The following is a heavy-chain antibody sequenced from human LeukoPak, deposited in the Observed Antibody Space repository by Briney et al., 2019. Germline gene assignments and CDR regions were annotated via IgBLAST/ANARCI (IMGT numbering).Heavy chain of an antibody. CDR1: GFTFSDYY. J-gene: IGHJ4*02. CDR3: ARRAYYGSGTYD. V-gene: IGHV3-11*01. CDR2: ISSSGSTI. D-gene: IGHD3-10*01. Sequence: GSLRLSCAASGFTFSDYYMSWIRQAPGRGLEWVSYISSSGSTIYYADSVKGRFTISRDNAKNSLYLQMNSLRAEDTAVYYCARRAYYGSGTYDWGQGTLVTVSS.